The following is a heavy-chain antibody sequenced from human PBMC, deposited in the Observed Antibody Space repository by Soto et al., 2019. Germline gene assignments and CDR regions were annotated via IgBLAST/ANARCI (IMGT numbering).Heavy chain of an antibody. CDR3: ARHPERIAEIGWFDP. J-gene: IGHJ5*02. CDR1: GFTFSSYS. Sequence: EVQLVESGGGLVQPGGSLRLSCAASGFTFSSYSMNWVRQAPGKGLEWVSYISSSSSTIYYADSVKGRFTISRDNAKNSLYLQMNSRRAADTAVYYCARHPERIAEIGWFDPWGQGTLVTVSS. V-gene: IGHV3-48*01. CDR2: ISSSSSTI. D-gene: IGHD6-13*01.